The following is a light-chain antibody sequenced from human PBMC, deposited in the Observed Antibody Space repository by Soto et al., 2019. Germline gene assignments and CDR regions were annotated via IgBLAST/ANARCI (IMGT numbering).Light chain of an antibody. V-gene: IGKV1-27*01. CDR2: AAS. CDR1: QGIRNF. J-gene: IGKJ3*01. CDR3: QKYSSVPV. Sequence: DIQMTQSPTSLSASVGDRVTITCRASQGIRNFVAWYPQKPGNAPKLLIYAASTLQSGVPSRFSGSGSGTDFTLTINSLQPEDVATYSCQKYSSVPVFGPGTKVEIK.